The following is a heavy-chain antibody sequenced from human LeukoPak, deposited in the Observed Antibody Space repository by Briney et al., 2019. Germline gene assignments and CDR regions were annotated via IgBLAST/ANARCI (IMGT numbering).Heavy chain of an antibody. D-gene: IGHD1-26*01. J-gene: IGHJ4*02. CDR3: ARDVIGLLDY. CDR1: GFTFSSYW. Sequence: GGSLRLSCAASGFTFSSYWMSWVRQRPGKGLEWVANIRQGGSEKYYVDSVKGRFTISRDNAKNSLYLQMNSLRAEDTAVYYCARDVIGLLDYWGQGTLVTVSS. V-gene: IGHV3-7*03. CDR2: IRQGGSEK.